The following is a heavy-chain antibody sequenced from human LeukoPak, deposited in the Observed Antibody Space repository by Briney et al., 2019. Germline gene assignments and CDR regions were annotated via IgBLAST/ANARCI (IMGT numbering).Heavy chain of an antibody. D-gene: IGHD5-24*01. V-gene: IGHV4-34*01. CDR3: ARVQAAGDGYYFDY. CDR1: GGSFSSYY. J-gene: IGHJ4*02. CDR2: INHSGST. Sequence: AQTLSLTCAVYGGSFSSYYWSWIRQPPGKGLEWIGEINHSGSTNYNPSLKSQLTISVDTSKNQSSLKLSSVSAADTAVYYCARVQAAGDGYYFDYWGQGNLVTVSS.